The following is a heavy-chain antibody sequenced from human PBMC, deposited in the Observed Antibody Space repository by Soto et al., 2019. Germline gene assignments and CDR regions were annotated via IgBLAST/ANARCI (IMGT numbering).Heavy chain of an antibody. CDR3: AEWARYCSGADCRA. CDR1: GFPFSSRA. D-gene: IGHD2-15*01. Sequence: EVRLLESGGGLVHPGGSLRLSCAASGFPFSSRAMSWVRQAPGKGLEWVSAISGSGTITYYADSVKGRFTISRDTSKNTLYLQMSSLRADDAAVYYCAEWARYCSGADCRAWGQETLVTVSS. J-gene: IGHJ5*02. CDR2: ISGSGTIT. V-gene: IGHV3-23*01.